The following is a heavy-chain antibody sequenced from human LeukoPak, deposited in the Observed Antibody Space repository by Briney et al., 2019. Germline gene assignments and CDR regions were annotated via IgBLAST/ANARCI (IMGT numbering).Heavy chain of an antibody. CDR2: ISAYNGNT. CDR1: GYTFTSYG. Sequence: ASVKVSCKASGYTFTSYGISWVRHAPGQGLEWMGWISAYNGNTNYAQKLQGRVTMTTDTSTSTAYMELRSLRSDDTAVYYCARDPGYDFWSGYQYYFDYWGQGTLVTVSS. CDR3: ARDPGYDFWSGYQYYFDY. V-gene: IGHV1-18*01. J-gene: IGHJ4*02. D-gene: IGHD3-3*01.